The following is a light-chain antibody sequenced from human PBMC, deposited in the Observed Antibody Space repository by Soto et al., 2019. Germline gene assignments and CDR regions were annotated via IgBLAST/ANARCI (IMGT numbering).Light chain of an antibody. J-gene: IGKJ4*01. V-gene: IGKV1-12*01. CDR3: HQGASFPLA. CDR2: AAS. CDR1: EYIGTW. Sequence: DIQMTQSPSSVSASVGDTVTITCRASEYIGTWLAWYQQKPGKAPNLLISAASSLQSGVPTRFSGSVSGTDFTLTISSLQPEDFATYFCHQGASFPLAFGGGTKVEIK.